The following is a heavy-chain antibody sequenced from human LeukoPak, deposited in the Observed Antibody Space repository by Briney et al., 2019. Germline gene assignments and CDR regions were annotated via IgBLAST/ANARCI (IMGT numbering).Heavy chain of an antibody. CDR3: ARDLEWGNSSGFDY. D-gene: IGHD6-19*01. Sequence: SETLSLTCAVYGGSFSGYYWSWIRQPPGKGLEWIGEINHSGSTNYNPSLKSRVTISVDTSKNQFSLKLSSVTAADTAVYYCARDLEWGNSSGFDYWGQGTLVTISS. CDR1: GGSFSGYY. J-gene: IGHJ4*02. V-gene: IGHV4-34*01. CDR2: INHSGST.